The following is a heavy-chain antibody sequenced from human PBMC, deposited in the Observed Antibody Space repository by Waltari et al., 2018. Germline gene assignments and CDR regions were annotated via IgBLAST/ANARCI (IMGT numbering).Heavy chain of an antibody. CDR1: GFTFSSYA. J-gene: IGHJ4*02. CDR2: ISGSAGST. CDR3: AKDGVEYSGSYYWDY. Sequence: EVQLVESGGGLVQPGGSLRLSCAASGFTFSSYAMSWVRQAPGKGLEWVSAISGSAGSTYYADAGKGWFTISRDNSKNTLYLQMNSLRAEDTAVYYCAKDGVEYSGSYYWDYWGQGTLVTVSS. D-gene: IGHD1-26*01. V-gene: IGHV3-23*04.